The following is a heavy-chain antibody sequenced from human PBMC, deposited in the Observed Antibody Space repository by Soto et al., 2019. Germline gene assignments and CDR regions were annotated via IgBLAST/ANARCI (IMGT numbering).Heavy chain of an antibody. CDR3: AKVNPHDDSSGYYGMDWYFDL. D-gene: IGHD3-22*01. CDR1: GFSFDDYA. CDR2: ISWHSGSI. V-gene: IGHV3-9*01. J-gene: IGHJ2*01. Sequence: EVQLVESGGGLVQPGRSLRLSCAGSGFSFDDYAMHWVRQAPGKGLEWVSGISWHSGSIGYADSVQGRFTISRDNAKNSLYPQRNSLRAEDTALDYCAKVNPHDDSSGYYGMDWYFDLWGRGTLVTVSS.